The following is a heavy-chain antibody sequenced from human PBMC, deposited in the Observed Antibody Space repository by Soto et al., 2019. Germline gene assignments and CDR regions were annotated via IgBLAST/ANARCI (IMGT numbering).Heavy chain of an antibody. CDR2: IGSSGGTI. CDR3: VSDALPYYEASGYYVMAAFDT. Sequence: GGSLRLSCAPSGFTLRNYAMDWVRQAPGKGLEWVSYIGSSGGTIYYGESVKGRFTVSRDNAKNSLYLQINSLRDGDTAVYYSVSDALPYYEASGYYVMAAFDTWGQGTMVTVSS. D-gene: IGHD3-22*01. CDR1: GFTLRNYA. J-gene: IGHJ3*02. V-gene: IGHV3-48*02.